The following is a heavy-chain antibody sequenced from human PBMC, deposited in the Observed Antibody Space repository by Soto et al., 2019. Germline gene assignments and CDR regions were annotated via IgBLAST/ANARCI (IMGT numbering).Heavy chain of an antibody. V-gene: IGHV5-10-1*01. J-gene: IGHJ6*02. CDR2: IDPSDSYT. CDR3: ARHVAGYNSLGFPNYYYYGMDV. Sequence: PGESLKISCKGSGYSFTSYWISWVRQMPGKGLEWMGRIDPSDSYTNYSPSFQGHVTISADKSISTAYLQWSSLKASGTAMYYCARHVAGYNSLGFPNYYYYGMDVWGQGTTVTVSS. CDR1: GYSFTSYW. D-gene: IGHD1-1*01.